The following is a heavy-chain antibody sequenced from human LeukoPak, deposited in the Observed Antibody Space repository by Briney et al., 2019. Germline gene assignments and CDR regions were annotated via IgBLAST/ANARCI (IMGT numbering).Heavy chain of an antibody. J-gene: IGHJ6*03. D-gene: IGHD6-6*01. V-gene: IGHV4-34*01. CDR2: INDSGRS. Sequence: SETLSLTCAVYGGSFSGYLWTWIRQAPGKGLEWIGEINDSGRSNSNPSLKSRVSVSVDTSKHQFSLRLRSVTAADTAVYYCVTLKEYSTSSRVGGMDVWGKGATVTVSS. CDR1: GGSFSGYL. CDR3: VTLKEYSTSSRVGGMDV.